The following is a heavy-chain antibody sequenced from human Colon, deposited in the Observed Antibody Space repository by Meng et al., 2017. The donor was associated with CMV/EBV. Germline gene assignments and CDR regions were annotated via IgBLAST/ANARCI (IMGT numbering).Heavy chain of an antibody. CDR2: IGNDEITK. V-gene: IGHV3-30-3*01. J-gene: IGHJ4*02. D-gene: IGHD1-14*01. Sequence: QVGMVESGGGVVQPGMSLRLSCTASGFMFISSSIHWVRQAPGKGLEWVAVIGNDEITKFYADSVRDRFIISRDNSKNSVSLQMDSLRPEDTAVYYCAKEGRNEGTHFDYWGQGTLVTVSS. CDR1: GFMFISSS. CDR3: AKEGRNEGTHFDY.